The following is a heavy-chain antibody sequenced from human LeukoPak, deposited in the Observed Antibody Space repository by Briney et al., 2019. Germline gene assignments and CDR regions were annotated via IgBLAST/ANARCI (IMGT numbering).Heavy chain of an antibody. V-gene: IGHV3-23*01. Sequence: PGGSLRLSCAASGFTFSSYAVSWVRQAPGKGLEWVSAITGSGGYTYNADSVKGRFTISRDNAKNSLYLQMNSLRAEDTAVYYCARTGGALFGVAFDYWGQGTLVTVSS. CDR2: ITGSGGYT. D-gene: IGHD3-3*01. CDR3: ARTGGALFGVAFDY. J-gene: IGHJ4*02. CDR1: GFTFSSYA.